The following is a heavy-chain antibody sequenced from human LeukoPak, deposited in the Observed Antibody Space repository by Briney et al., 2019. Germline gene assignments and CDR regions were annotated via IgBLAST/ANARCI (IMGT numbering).Heavy chain of an antibody. V-gene: IGHV3-49*04. D-gene: IGHD5-18*01. CDR1: GFTFGDHA. CDR3: SRGPIQLWIHNGMGV. Sequence: GGSLRLSCRAYGFTFGDHAMSWVRQAPGKGLEWVGFIRSKAYGGTTEYAASVKGRFTISRDDSISVAYLHMNSLITDDTASYYCSRGPIQLWIHNGMGVWGQGTSVTVSS. CDR2: IRSKAYGGTT. J-gene: IGHJ6*02.